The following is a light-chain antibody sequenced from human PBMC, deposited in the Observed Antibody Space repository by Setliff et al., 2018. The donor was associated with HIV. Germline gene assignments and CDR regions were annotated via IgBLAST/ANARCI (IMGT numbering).Light chain of an antibody. CDR3: CSYVNGDTWI. J-gene: IGLJ2*01. CDR2: EVA. CDR1: GNNIANYGS. Sequence: ALTPPASVSGSPGQSITISCTGGGNNIANYGSVSWYQEHPGEVPKLIIYEVAKRPSGVSNRFSGSKSGNTASLTISGLQTEDEAAYYCCSYVNGDTWIFGGGTKVTV. V-gene: IGLV2-23*02.